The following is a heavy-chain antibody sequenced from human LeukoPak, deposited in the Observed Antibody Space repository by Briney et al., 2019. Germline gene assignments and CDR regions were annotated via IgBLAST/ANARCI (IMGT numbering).Heavy chain of an antibody. CDR3: ARGATDTTRWFDP. CDR1: TFNFSNSR. V-gene: IGHV3-21*01. Sequence: PGGSLRLSCAASTFNFSNSRMNWVRQAPGKGLEWVSSISSSSNYIYYADSVKGRFTISRDNAKNSLYLQMNGLRAEDTAAYYCARGATDTTRWFDPWGQGTLVTVSS. D-gene: IGHD1-7*01. J-gene: IGHJ5*02. CDR2: ISSSSNYI.